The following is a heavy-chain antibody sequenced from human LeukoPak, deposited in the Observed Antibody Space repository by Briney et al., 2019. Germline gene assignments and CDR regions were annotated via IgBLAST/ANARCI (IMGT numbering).Heavy chain of an antibody. CDR3: ARESRDGYNYGFDY. Sequence: PGGSLRLSCAASGFTFSSYAMHWVRQAPGKGLEWVAVISYDGSNKYYADSVKGRFTISRDNSKNTLYLQMNSLRAEDTAVYYCARESRDGYNYGFDYWGQGTLVTVSS. CDR2: ISYDGSNK. CDR1: GFTFSSYA. V-gene: IGHV3-30*04. J-gene: IGHJ4*02. D-gene: IGHD5-24*01.